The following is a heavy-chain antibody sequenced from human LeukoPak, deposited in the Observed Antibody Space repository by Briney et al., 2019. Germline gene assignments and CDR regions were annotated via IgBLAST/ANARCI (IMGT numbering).Heavy chain of an antibody. Sequence: PSETLSLTCAVYGGSFSGYYWSWIRQPPGKGLEWIGEINHSGSTNYNPSLKSRVTISVDTSKNQFSLKLSSVTAADTAVYYCARGTGRIAVAGSHPYAEYFQHWGQGTLVTVSS. CDR3: ARGTGRIAVAGSHPYAEYFQH. V-gene: IGHV4-34*01. CDR2: INHSGST. CDR1: GGSFSGYY. D-gene: IGHD6-19*01. J-gene: IGHJ1*01.